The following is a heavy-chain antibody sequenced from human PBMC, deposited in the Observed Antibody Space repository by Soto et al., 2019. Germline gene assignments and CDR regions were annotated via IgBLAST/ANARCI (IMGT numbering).Heavy chain of an antibody. Sequence: SVKVSCRASGGTFSSYAISWVRQAPGQGLEWMGGIIPIFGTANYAQKFQGRVTITADESTSTAYMELSSLRSEDTAVYYCARVYDMGPSHYGMDVWGQGTTVTVSS. CDR2: IIPIFGTA. D-gene: IGHD3-22*01. CDR3: ARVYDMGPSHYGMDV. V-gene: IGHV1-69*13. J-gene: IGHJ6*02. CDR1: GGTFSSYA.